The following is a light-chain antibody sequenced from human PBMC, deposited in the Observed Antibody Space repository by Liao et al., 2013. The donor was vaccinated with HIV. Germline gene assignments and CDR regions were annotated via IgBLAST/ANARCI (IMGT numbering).Light chain of an antibody. CDR2: QDS. J-gene: IGLJ2*01. CDR3: QAWDSSTAL. Sequence: SYELTQPPSVSVSPGQTASITCSGDELGDKYACWYQAKPGQSPVLVIHQDSKRPSGIPERFSGSNSGNTATLTISGTQAMDEADYYCQAWDSSTALVGGRT. V-gene: IGLV3-1*01. CDR1: ELGDKY.